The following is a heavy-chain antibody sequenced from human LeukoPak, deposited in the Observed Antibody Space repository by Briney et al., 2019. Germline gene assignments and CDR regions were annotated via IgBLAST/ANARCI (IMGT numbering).Heavy chain of an antibody. J-gene: IGHJ3*02. CDR3: AREMADDYGDYGVAFDI. CDR2: IYYSGST. D-gene: IGHD4-17*01. V-gene: IGHV4-39*07. Sequence: SETLSLTCNVSGGSISSSSYYWGWIRQPPGQGLEWIGSIYYSGSTYYNPSLKSRVTISVDTSKNQFSLKLSSVTAADTAVYYCAREMADDYGDYGVAFDIWGQGTMVTVSS. CDR1: GGSISSSSYY.